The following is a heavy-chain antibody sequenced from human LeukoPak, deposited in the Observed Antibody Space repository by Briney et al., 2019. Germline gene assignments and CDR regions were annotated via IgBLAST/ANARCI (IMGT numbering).Heavy chain of an antibody. V-gene: IGHV3-74*01. Sequence: GGSLRLSCAASGFTFSSYWMHWVRQAPGKGLVWVSRTNSDGSITSYADSVKGRFTISRDNAKNTLYLQMNSLRAEDMAIYYCARNLGLRDDYWGQGTLVTVSS. D-gene: IGHD4-17*01. CDR3: ARNLGLRDDY. CDR2: TNSDGSIT. J-gene: IGHJ4*02. CDR1: GFTFSSYW.